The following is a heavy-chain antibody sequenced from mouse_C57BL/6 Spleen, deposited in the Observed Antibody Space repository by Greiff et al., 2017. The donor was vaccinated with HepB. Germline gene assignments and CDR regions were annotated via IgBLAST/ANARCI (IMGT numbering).Heavy chain of an antibody. J-gene: IGHJ4*01. CDR3: TREPFITTVVAGAMDY. CDR1: GFTFSSYA. D-gene: IGHD1-1*01. CDR2: ISSGGDYI. Sequence: DVMLVESGEGLVKPGGSLKLSCAASGFTFSSYAMSWVRQTPEKRLEWVAYISSGGDYIYYADTVKGRFTISRDNARNTLYLQMSSLKSEDTAMYYCTREPFITTVVAGAMDYWGQGSSVTVSS. V-gene: IGHV5-9-1*02.